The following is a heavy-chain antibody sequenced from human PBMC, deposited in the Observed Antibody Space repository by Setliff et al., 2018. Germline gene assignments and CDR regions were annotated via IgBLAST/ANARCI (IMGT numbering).Heavy chain of an antibody. D-gene: IGHD3-3*01. V-gene: IGHV3-23*01. Sequence: AGGSLRLSCAASGFTFNNYFMIWVRQAPGKGLEWVSSISNSGGEIHYADSVKGRFTISRDNPRSTLYLQMNSLRAEDAALYYCAKSPHDFWSGRVYFDYWGQGMLVTVSS. CDR3: AKSPHDFWSGRVYFDY. J-gene: IGHJ4*01. CDR1: GFTFNNYF. CDR2: ISNSGGEI.